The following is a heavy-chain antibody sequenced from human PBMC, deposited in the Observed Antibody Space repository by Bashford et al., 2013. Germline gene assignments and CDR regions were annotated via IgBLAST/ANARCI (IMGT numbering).Heavy chain of an antibody. CDR3: ARHSSSWYTYIYYFDY. Sequence: SETLSLTCTVSGGSISSYYWSWIRQPPGKGLEWIGYIYYSGSTNYNPSLKSRVTISVDTSKNQFSLKLSSVTAADTAVYYCARHSSSWYTYIYYFDYWGQGTLVTVSS. CDR1: GGSISSYY. V-gene: IGHV4-59*08. J-gene: IGHJ4*02. D-gene: IGHD6-13*01. CDR2: IYYSGST.